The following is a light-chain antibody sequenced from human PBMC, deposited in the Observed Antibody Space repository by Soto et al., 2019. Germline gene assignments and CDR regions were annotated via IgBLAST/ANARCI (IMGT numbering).Light chain of an antibody. CDR1: QSISSY. J-gene: IGKJ1*01. Sequence: DIQMTQSPSSLSASVGDRVTITFRASQSISSYLNWYQQKPGKAPKLLIYKASTLKSGVPSRFSGSGSGTEFTLTISSLQPDDFATYYCQQYDSYSLTFGQGAKVDIK. CDR2: KAS. CDR3: QQYDSYSLT. V-gene: IGKV1-5*03.